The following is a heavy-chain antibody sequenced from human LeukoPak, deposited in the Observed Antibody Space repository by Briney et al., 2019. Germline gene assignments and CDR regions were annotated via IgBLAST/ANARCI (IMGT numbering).Heavy chain of an antibody. J-gene: IGHJ4*02. D-gene: IGHD3-10*01. Sequence: SETLSLTCTVSGGSISTITYYWGWIRQPAGKGLEWVGHMYYRGNTFYNPSLQSRVTMSLDTSKNQFSLKLSSVTAADTAVYYCARHWGSYYYGSGRSPYFDYWGQGTLVTVSS. CDR2: MYYRGNT. CDR1: GGSISTITYY. CDR3: ARHWGSYYYGSGRSPYFDY. V-gene: IGHV4-39*01.